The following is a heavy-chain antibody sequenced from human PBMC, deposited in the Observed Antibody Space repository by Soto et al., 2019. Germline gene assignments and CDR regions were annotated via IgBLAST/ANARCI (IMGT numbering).Heavy chain of an antibody. D-gene: IGHD3-10*01. V-gene: IGHV1-69*13. CDR2: IIPVFGSA. Sequence: SVKVSCKASGYTFTSYGISWVRQAPGQGLEWMGGIIPVFGSATSAQRFQGRVTITADESTNTIYMELSSLSSEDTAVCYCARIRTGVYGSGTTSSRLYYGMDVWGQGTAVTVSS. CDR3: ARIRTGVYGSGTTSSRLYYGMDV. CDR1: GYTFTSYG. J-gene: IGHJ6*02.